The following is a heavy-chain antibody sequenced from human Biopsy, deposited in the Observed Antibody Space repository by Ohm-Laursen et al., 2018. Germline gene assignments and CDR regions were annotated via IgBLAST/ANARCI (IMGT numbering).Heavy chain of an antibody. CDR3: ANLVLGRTNDAFDL. D-gene: IGHD3-22*01. CDR1: GGDINNYY. J-gene: IGHJ3*01. CDR2: IYPGGST. V-gene: IGHV4-4*07. Sequence: SQTLSLTCNVSGGDINNYYWSWIRQPAGKGLEWIGRIYPGGSTNYNPSLKSRVTMSVDTSKKQLSQRLRSVTAADPAMYYCANLVLGRTNDAFDLWGQGTMVVVSS.